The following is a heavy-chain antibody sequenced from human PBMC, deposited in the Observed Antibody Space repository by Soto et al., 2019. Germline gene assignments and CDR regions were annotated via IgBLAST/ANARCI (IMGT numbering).Heavy chain of an antibody. CDR2: IYYSGST. CDR3: AREGLSRTTETNDAFDI. J-gene: IGHJ3*02. V-gene: IGHV4-59*01. D-gene: IGHD1-20*01. Sequence: NPSETLSLTCTVSGGSISSYYWSWIRQPPGKGLEWIGYIYYSGSTNYNPSLKSRVTISVDTSKNQFSLKLSSVTAADTAVYYCAREGLSRTTETNDAFDIWGQGTMVTVSS. CDR1: GGSISSYY.